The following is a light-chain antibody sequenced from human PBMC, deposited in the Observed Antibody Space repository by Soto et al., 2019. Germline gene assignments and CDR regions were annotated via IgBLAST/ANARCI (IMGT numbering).Light chain of an antibody. V-gene: IGLV2-14*01. CDR1: SSDVGTYNY. Sequence: QSVLTQPPSASGSPGQSVTISCTGTSSDVGTYNYVSWYQQHPGKAPKLMIYEVSNRPSGVSNRFSGSKSGNTASLTISGLQAEDEADYYCSSYTSSSTYVVFGGGTKLTVL. CDR3: SSYTSSSTYVV. CDR2: EVS. J-gene: IGLJ2*01.